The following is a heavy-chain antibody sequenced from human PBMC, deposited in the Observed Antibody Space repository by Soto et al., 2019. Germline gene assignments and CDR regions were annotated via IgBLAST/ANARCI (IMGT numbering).Heavy chain of an antibody. CDR2: ISSSSSTI. CDR3: ARHPERIAEIGWFDP. Sequence: EEQLVESGGGLVQPGGSKRLSCAASGFTFSSYSMNWVRQAPGKGLEWVSDISSSSSTIYYADSVKGRFTISRDNAKNSVYLQMNSLRAEDTAVYYCARHPERIAEIGWFDPWGQGTLVTVSS. D-gene: IGHD6-13*01. CDR1: GFTFSSYS. J-gene: IGHJ5*02. V-gene: IGHV3-48*01.